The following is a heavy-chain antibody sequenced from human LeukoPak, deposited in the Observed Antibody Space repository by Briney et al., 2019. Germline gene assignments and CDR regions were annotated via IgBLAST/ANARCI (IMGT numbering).Heavy chain of an antibody. V-gene: IGHV4-31*03. Sequence: SETLSLTCTVSGGSISSGGYYCSWIRQHPRKGLEWIGYIYYSGSTYYNPSLKSRVTISVDTSKNQFSLKLSSVTAADTAVYYCARDRITMVRARSFYGMDVWGQGTTVTVFS. J-gene: IGHJ6*02. D-gene: IGHD3-10*01. CDR2: IYYSGST. CDR1: GGSISSGGYY. CDR3: ARDRITMVRARSFYGMDV.